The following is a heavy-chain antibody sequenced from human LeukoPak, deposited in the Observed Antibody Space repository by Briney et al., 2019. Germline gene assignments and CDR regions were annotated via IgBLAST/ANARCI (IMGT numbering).Heavy chain of an antibody. CDR2: IWYDGSNK. V-gene: IGHV3-33*01. CDR3: ARGYCSSTSCVWFDP. Sequence: PGGSLRLSCAASGFTFSSYGMHWVGHAPGKGLEGVAVIWYDGSNKYYADSVKGRFTISRDNSKNTLYLQMNSLRAEDTAVYYCARGYCSSTSCVWFDPWGQGTLVTVSS. D-gene: IGHD2-2*01. J-gene: IGHJ5*02. CDR1: GFTFSSYG.